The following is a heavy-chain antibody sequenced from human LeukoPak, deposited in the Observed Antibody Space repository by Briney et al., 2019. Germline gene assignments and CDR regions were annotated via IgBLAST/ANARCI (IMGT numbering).Heavy chain of an antibody. CDR3: ARLVGANN. V-gene: IGHV3-72*01. Sequence: GGSLRLSCAASGFTFSDHDMDWVRQAPGKGLEWVGRVRMKTNSYTTEYAASVKGRFTISRDDSQNSLYLQMNSLTAEDTAVYYCARLVGANNWGQGTLVIVSS. D-gene: IGHD1-26*01. J-gene: IGHJ4*02. CDR2: VRMKTNSYTT. CDR1: GFTFSDHD.